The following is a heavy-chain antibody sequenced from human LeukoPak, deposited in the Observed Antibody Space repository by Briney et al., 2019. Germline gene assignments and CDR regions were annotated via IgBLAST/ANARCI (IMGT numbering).Heavy chain of an antibody. CDR3: ARDGIMDV. CDR1: GFTFSTYS. J-gene: IGHJ6*03. D-gene: IGHD1-14*01. V-gene: IGHV3-48*01. Sequence: GGSLRLSCAASGFTFSTYSMNWVRQAPGKGLEWVSYISSNSSTIFYADSVKGRFTISRDNVKNSLYVQMNSLRAEDTAVYYCARDGIMDVWGKGTTVTVSS. CDR2: ISSNSSTI.